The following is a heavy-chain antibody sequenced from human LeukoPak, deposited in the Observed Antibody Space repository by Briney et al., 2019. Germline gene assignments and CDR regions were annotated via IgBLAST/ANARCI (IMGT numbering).Heavy chain of an antibody. CDR3: ARGRGRMYSSSPLNFDY. D-gene: IGHD6-6*01. J-gene: IGHJ4*02. V-gene: IGHV3-66*01. Sequence: GGSLRLSCAASGFTVSNNYMSWVRQAPGKGLEWVSVIYSGGSTYYADSVKGRFTISRDNSKNTLYLQMNSLRAEDTAVYYCARGRGRMYSSSPLNFDYGGKGPLVTFSS. CDR2: IYSGGST. CDR1: GFTVSNNY.